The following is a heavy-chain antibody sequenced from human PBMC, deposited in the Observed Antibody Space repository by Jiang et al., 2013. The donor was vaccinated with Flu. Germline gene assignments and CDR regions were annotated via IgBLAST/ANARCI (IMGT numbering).Heavy chain of an antibody. CDR3: ARETQMATILRWFDP. V-gene: IGHV4-59*01. D-gene: IGHD5-24*01. Sequence: GLVKPSETLSLTCSVSGGSISSYYWSWIRQPPGKGLEWIGYIYYSGSTNYNPSLKSRVTISLDTSKNQFSLKLSSVTAADTAVYYCARETQMATILRWFDPWGQGTLVTVSS. J-gene: IGHJ5*02. CDR2: IYYSGST. CDR1: GGSISSYY.